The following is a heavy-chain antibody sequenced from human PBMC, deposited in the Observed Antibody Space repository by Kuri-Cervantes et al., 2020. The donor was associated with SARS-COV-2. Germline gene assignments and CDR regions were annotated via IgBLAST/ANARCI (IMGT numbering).Heavy chain of an antibody. V-gene: IGHV4-38-2*02. CDR3: ARDTAVVAAAGNYSYYAMDV. Sequence: ESLKISCAASGFAFSNAWMSWVRQAPGKGLEWVGSIYYSGSTYYNPSLDSRLTISIDTYKNQFSLKLSSVTAADTALYFCARDTAVVAAAGNYSYYAMDVWGQGTTVTVSS. CDR1: GFAFSNAW. D-gene: IGHD2-15*01. J-gene: IGHJ6*02. CDR2: IYYSGST.